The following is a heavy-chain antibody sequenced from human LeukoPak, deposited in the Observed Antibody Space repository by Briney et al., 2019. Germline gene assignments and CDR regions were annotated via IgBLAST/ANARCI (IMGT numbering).Heavy chain of an antibody. J-gene: IGHJ4*02. CDR3: ARGGSGTYYHY. D-gene: IGHD1-26*01. CDR1: GDSITSYY. V-gene: IGHV4-59*01. CDR2: IYYSGST. Sequence: SETLALTCTVSGDSITSYYWSWLRQPPGKGLEWIGYIYYSGSTNYNPSLKSRVTISVDTSKNQFSLKLSSVTAADTAVYYCARGGSGTYYHYWGQGTLVTVSS.